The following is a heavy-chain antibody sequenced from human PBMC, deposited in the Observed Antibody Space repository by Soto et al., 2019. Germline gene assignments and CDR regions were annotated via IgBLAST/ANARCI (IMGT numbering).Heavy chain of an antibody. D-gene: IGHD3-3*01. J-gene: IGHJ5*02. CDR2: ISSSSSYI. CDR3: AREDDFAWFDP. V-gene: IGHV3-21*01. Sequence: AGGSLRLSCAASGFTFSSYSMNWVRQAPGKGLEWVSSISSSSSYIYYADSVKGRFTISRDNAKNSLYLQMNSLRAEDTAVYYCAREDDFAWFDPWGQGTLVTVSS. CDR1: GFTFSSYS.